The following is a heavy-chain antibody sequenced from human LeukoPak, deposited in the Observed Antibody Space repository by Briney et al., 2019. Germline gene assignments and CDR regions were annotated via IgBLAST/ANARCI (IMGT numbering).Heavy chain of an antibody. D-gene: IGHD3-3*02. CDR1: GGSISSGGYY. J-gene: IGHJ3*02. V-gene: IGHV4-61*02. Sequence: PSQTLSLTCTVSGGSISSGGYYWSWIRQPAGKVLEWIGRIYTSGSTNYNPSLKSRVTMSVDTSKNQFSLKLSSVTAADTAVYYCARDRASRIRRAREDAFDIWGQGTMVTVSS. CDR2: IYTSGST. CDR3: ARDRASRIRRAREDAFDI.